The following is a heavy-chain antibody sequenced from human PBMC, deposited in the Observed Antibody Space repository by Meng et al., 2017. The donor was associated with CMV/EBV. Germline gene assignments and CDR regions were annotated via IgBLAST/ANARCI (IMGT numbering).Heavy chain of an antibody. CDR1: GFTFSDYY. D-gene: IGHD6-19*01. J-gene: IGHJ4*02. CDR2: VNSNNDAT. CDR3: VRSSGWSLFDY. Sequence: VQLVQSGGGMKKPGASVKVSCTTSGFTFSDYYIHWVRQAPGQGLEWMGWVNSNNDATNYARKFQGRVSMTRDTSISTAHMELSRLMSDDTAVYYCVRSSGWSLFDYWGQGTLVTVSS. V-gene: IGHV1-2*02.